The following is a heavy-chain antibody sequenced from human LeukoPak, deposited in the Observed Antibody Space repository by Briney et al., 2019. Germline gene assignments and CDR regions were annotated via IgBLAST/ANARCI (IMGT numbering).Heavy chain of an antibody. CDR2: IYSGGST. J-gene: IGHJ4*02. Sequence: GGSLRLSCAASGFTVSSNYMSWVRQAPGKGLEWVSVIYSGGSTYYADSVKGRFTISRDNSKNTLYLQMNSLRAEDTAVYYCARGYYDLYFDYWGQGTLVTVSS. CDR3: ARGYYDLYFDY. CDR1: GFTVSSNY. V-gene: IGHV3-53*01. D-gene: IGHD3-22*01.